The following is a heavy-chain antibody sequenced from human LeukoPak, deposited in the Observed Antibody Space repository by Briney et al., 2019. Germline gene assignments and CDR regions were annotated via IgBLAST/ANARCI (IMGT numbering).Heavy chain of an antibody. D-gene: IGHD2-2*01. V-gene: IGHV4-59*11. CDR3: ARLLVPAAGGYYFDS. CDR2: MFYSGST. J-gene: IGHJ4*02. Sequence: SETLSLTCTVSGASISSHYWSWIRQPPGKGLGWIGHMFYSGSTYYNPSLKSRVMVSVDRSKNQFSLELSSVSAADTAVYYCARLLVPAAGGYYFDSWGQETLVTVSS. CDR1: GASISSHY.